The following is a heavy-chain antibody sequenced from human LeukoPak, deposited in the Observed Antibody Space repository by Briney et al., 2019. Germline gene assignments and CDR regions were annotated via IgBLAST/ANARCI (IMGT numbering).Heavy chain of an antibody. J-gene: IGHJ4*02. V-gene: IGHV3-23*01. Sequence: GGSLRLSCAASGFTFSSYAMSWVRQAPGKGLEWVSAISGSGGSTYYADSVKGRFTISRDNSKNTLYLQMNSLRAKDTAVYYCAKDRGYSSGWLGLDYWGQGTLVTVSS. CDR3: AKDRGYSSGWLGLDY. CDR1: GFTFSSYA. CDR2: ISGSGGST. D-gene: IGHD6-19*01.